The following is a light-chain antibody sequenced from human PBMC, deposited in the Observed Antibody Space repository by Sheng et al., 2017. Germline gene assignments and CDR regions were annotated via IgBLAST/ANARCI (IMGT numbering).Light chain of an antibody. CDR3: QQVTIYPYT. Sequence: DIQMTQSPSSLSASVGDRVTITCRASQGIRNDLGWYQQKPGKAPNLLIYGASTLQSGVPSRFSGSGSGTDFTLTISSLQPEDFATYYCQQVTIYPYTFGQGTKLEIK. V-gene: IGKV1-17*01. CDR1: QGIRND. CDR2: GAS. J-gene: IGKJ2*01.